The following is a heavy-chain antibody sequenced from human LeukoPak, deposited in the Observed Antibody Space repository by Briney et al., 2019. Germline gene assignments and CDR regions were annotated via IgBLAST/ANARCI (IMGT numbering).Heavy chain of an antibody. Sequence: PSETLSLTCAVYGGSFSGYYWSWIRQPPGKGLAWIGEINHSGSNNSNPSLKSRVTISVDTSKNQFSLKLSSVTAADTAVYYCARAKSRGWFDPWGQGTLVTVSS. CDR3: ARAKSRGWFDP. CDR2: INHSGSN. V-gene: IGHV4-34*01. CDR1: GGSFSGYY. J-gene: IGHJ5*02.